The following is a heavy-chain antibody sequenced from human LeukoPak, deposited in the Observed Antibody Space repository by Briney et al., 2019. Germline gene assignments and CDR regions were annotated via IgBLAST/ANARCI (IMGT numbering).Heavy chain of an antibody. CDR3: ARPLYGGTDY. Sequence: SETLSLTCTVPGGSISSSSYYWGWIRQPPGKGLEWIGSIYYSGSTYYNPSLKSRVTISVDTSKNQFSLKLSSVTAADTAVYYCARPLYGGTDYWGQGTLVTVSS. V-gene: IGHV4-39*01. CDR1: GGSISSSSYY. J-gene: IGHJ4*02. D-gene: IGHD4-23*01. CDR2: IYYSGST.